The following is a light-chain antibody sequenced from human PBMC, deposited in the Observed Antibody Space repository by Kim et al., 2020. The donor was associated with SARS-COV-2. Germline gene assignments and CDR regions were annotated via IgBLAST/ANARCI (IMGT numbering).Light chain of an antibody. J-gene: IGKJ4*01. V-gene: IGKV3-20*01. CDR2: GAS. CDR3: QQYGAT. Sequence: ESVLTQSPGTLSLSPGERATLSCRASQSLDSIDLAWYQHKPGQAPRLLIYGASSRATGIPDRFSGSGSGTDFTLTINRMEPEDFAIYYCQQYGATFGGGTKVEI. CDR1: QSLDSID.